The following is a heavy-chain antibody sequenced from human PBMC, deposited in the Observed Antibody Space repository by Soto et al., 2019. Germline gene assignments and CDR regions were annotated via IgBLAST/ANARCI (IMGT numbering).Heavy chain of an antibody. V-gene: IGHV3-33*01. Sequence: LKISCAASGFAFSTFGMHWARQAPGKGLEWVAIIWYDGSNKWYTDSVKGRFTVSRDNSKNMVYLQMNSLRIEDTAMYYCARGNFGNCHGMDVWGQGTTVTVSS. J-gene: IGHJ6*02. CDR3: ARGNFGNCHGMDV. CDR1: GFAFSTFG. CDR2: IWYDGSNK. D-gene: IGHD1-1*01.